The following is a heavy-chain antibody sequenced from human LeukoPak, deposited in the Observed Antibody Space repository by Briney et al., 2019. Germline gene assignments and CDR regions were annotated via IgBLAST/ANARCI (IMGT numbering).Heavy chain of an antibody. J-gene: IGHJ4*02. CDR1: GFTFDDYA. V-gene: IGHV3-9*03. CDR2: IGWNSGSI. CDR3: AKAKGSLLWFGELSLDY. Sequence: GRSLRLSCAASGFTFDDYAMHWVRHAPGKGLEWVSGIGWNSGSIVYADSVKGRFTISRDNAKNSLYLQMNSLRAEDMALYYCAKAKGSLLWFGELSLDYWGQGTLVTVSS. D-gene: IGHD3-10*01.